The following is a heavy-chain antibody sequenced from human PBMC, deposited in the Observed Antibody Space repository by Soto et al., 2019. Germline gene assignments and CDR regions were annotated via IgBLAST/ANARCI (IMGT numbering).Heavy chain of an antibody. CDR1: GFTFSNYA. V-gene: IGHV3-30*02. D-gene: IGHD6-19*01. CDR2: IWYDGSDK. CDR3: AKAPRGYSTGWYYFDY. Sequence: GGSLRLSCAASGFTFSNYAMHWVRQAPGKGLEWVAVIWYDGSDKYYADSVKGRFFISRDNSRNTLFLQINSLRAEDTAVYYCAKAPRGYSTGWYYFDYWGQGTLVTVSS. J-gene: IGHJ4*02.